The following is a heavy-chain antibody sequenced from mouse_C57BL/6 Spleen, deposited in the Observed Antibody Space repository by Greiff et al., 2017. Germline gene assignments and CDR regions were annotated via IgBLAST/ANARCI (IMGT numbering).Heavy chain of an antibody. Sequence: EVQVVESGPELVKPGASVKMSCKASGYTFTDYNMHWVKQSHGTSLEWIWYINPNNGGTSYNQKFKGKATLTVNTSSSTAYMEIRSLTSEDSAVYYCARSEGDFDYWGQGTTLTVSS. J-gene: IGHJ2*01. CDR3: ARSEGDFDY. CDR2: INPNNGGT. V-gene: IGHV1-22*01. CDR1: GYTFTDYN.